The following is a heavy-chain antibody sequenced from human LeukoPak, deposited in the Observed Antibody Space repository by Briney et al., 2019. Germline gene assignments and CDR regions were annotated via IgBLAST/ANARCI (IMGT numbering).Heavy chain of an antibody. Sequence: GRSLTLASAAYGFAVNTKFMSWVRQAPGQGLEWLSVIYTDSSTYYADTVKGRFTISRDDSKTTLYLQMNSLRAEDTAVYFCARDLPPSNYHEQGYDYWGQGTLVTVSS. CDR3: ARDLPPSNYHEQGYDY. J-gene: IGHJ4*02. V-gene: IGHV3-66*02. D-gene: IGHD4-11*01. CDR1: GFAVNTKF. CDR2: IYTDSST.